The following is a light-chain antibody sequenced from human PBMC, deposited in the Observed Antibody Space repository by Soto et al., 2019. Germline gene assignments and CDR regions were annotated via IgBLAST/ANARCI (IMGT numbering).Light chain of an antibody. V-gene: IGKV3-15*01. CDR2: DVS. Sequence: EIVVTQSPAALSVSPGERATLSCRASPSIGGNLAWYQQKPGQAPRLLIYDVSTRATGIPARFSGRGSGTEFTLTISSLQSEDFALYYCQQYNNRTPWTFGQGTKVEIK. J-gene: IGKJ1*01. CDR3: QQYNNRTPWT. CDR1: PSIGGN.